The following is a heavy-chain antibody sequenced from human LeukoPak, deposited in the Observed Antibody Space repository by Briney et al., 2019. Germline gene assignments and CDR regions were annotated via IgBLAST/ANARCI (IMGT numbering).Heavy chain of an antibody. CDR1: GGSFSGYY. Sequence: PSETLSLTCAVYGGSFSGYYWSWIRQPPGKGLEWIGEINHSGSTNYNPSLKSRVTISVDTSKNQFSLKLSSVTAADTAVYYCARDIRVLRFFPTPGFDPWGQGTLVTVSS. D-gene: IGHD3-3*01. J-gene: IGHJ5*02. CDR2: INHSGST. V-gene: IGHV4-34*01. CDR3: ARDIRVLRFFPTPGFDP.